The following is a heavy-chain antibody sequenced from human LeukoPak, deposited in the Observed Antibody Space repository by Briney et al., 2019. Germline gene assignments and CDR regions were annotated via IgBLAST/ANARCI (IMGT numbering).Heavy chain of an antibody. Sequence: HPGRSLRLSCVASGFTFSNYGMHWVRQAPGKGLEWVTTISYDGNDEYYADFVKGRFTISRDNSKNTLYLQMNSLRAEDTAVYYCLCRVHGDYEDYWGQGTLVTVSS. J-gene: IGHJ4*02. V-gene: IGHV3-30*03. D-gene: IGHD4-17*01. CDR2: ISYDGNDE. CDR1: GFTFSNYG. CDR3: LCRVHGDYEDY.